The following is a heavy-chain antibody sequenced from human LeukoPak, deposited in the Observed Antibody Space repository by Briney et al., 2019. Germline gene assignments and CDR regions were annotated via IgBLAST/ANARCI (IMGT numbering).Heavy chain of an antibody. V-gene: IGHV3-21*01. CDR2: ISSSSSYI. D-gene: IGHD5-12*01. CDR3: ARGRRTRDIVATIYDDY. CDR1: GFTFSSYS. Sequence: GGSLRLSCAASGFTFSSYSMNWVRQAPGKGLEWVSSISSSSSYIYYADSVKGRFTISRDNAKNSLYLQMNSLRAEDTAVYYCARGRRTRDIVATIYDDYWGQGTLVTVSS. J-gene: IGHJ4*02.